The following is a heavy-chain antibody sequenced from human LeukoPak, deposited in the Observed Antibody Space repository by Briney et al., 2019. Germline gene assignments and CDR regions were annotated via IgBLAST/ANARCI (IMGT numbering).Heavy chain of an antibody. D-gene: IGHD2-15*01. Sequence: SVKVSCKASGGTFSSYAISWVRQAPGQGLEWMGGIIPIFGTANYAQKFQGRVTITTDESTSTAYMELSSLRSEDTAVYYCATEGAHCSGGSCFGDDAFDIWGQGTMVTVSS. V-gene: IGHV1-69*05. CDR3: ATEGAHCSGGSCFGDDAFDI. CDR2: IIPIFGTA. J-gene: IGHJ3*02. CDR1: GGTFSSYA.